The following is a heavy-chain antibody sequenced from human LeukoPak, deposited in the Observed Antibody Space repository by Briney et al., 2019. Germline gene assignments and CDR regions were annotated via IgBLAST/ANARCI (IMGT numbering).Heavy chain of an antibody. Sequence: SETLSLTCTVSGASISSSSYYWGWIRQPPGKGLEWIGKIYYSGRTYCNPSLKSRVTITVDPSKNPFSLKLSSVTAADTAVYYCARHSGYYYGDFDYWGEGTLVTVSS. D-gene: IGHD3-22*01. V-gene: IGHV4-39*01. CDR2: IYYSGRT. J-gene: IGHJ4*02. CDR3: ARHSGYYYGDFDY. CDR1: GASISSSSYY.